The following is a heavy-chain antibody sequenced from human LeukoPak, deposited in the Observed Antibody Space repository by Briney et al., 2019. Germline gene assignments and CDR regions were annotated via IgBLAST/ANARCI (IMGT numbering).Heavy chain of an antibody. J-gene: IGHJ3*02. D-gene: IGHD3-22*01. CDR2: IYYSGST. CDR3: ARARNYYDSSDYYYEGDAFDI. V-gene: IGHV4-59*01. CDR1: GGSISSYY. Sequence: PSETLSLTCTVSGGSISSYYWSWIRQPPGKGLEWIGYIYYSGSTNYNPSLKSRVTISVDTSKNQFSLKLSSVTAADTAVYFCARARNYYDSSDYYYEGDAFDIWGQGTMVTVSS.